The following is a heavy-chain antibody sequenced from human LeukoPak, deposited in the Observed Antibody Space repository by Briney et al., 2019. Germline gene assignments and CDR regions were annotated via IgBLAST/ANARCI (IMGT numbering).Heavy chain of an antibody. CDR1: GFTFSRYS. J-gene: IGHJ4*02. CDR3: AKEGLLGGYCFDL. CDR2: VGGRGGPRT. D-gene: IGHD2-8*02. Sequence: GRSLRLSCAASGFTFSRYSMAWVRQAPGRGLEWVSTVGGRGGPRTFYADSVQGRFTVSRDNSRDTVYLQMDSLGAEDTAIYYCAKEGLLGGYCFDLWGQGALVTVSS. V-gene: IGHV3-23*01.